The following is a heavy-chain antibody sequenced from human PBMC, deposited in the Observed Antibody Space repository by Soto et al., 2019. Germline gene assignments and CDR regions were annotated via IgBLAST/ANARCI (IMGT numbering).Heavy chain of an antibody. CDR2: IYHSGST. CDR3: ARAGFYGDYLAFDI. Sequence: SETVSLTCAVSGGSISSGGYSWSWIRQPPGKGLEWIGYIYHSGSTYYNPSLKSRVTISVDRSKNQFSLKLSSVTAADTAVYYCARAGFYGDYLAFDIWGQGTMVTVS. D-gene: IGHD4-17*01. CDR1: GGSISSGGYS. J-gene: IGHJ3*02. V-gene: IGHV4-30-2*01.